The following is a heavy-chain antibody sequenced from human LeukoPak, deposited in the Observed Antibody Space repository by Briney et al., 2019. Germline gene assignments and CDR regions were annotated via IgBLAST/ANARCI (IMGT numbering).Heavy chain of an antibody. V-gene: IGHV1-46*01. CDR3: ASVRGSHHNWFDP. D-gene: IGHD1-26*01. CDR2: INPSGGNT. CDR1: GYIFTSDY. Sequence: GASVKVSCKASGYIFTSDYMQWVRQAPGQGLEWMGIINPSGGNTSYAHKFQGRVSMTRDTSTTTVYMELSSLRSEDTAVYYCASVRGSHHNWFDPWGQGTLVTVSS. J-gene: IGHJ5*02.